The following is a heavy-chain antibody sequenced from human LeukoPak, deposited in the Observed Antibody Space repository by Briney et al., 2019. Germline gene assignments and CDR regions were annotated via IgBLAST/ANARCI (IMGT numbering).Heavy chain of an antibody. V-gene: IGHV3-11*04. Sequence: GGSLRLSCAASGFTVSSNYMSWVRQAPGKGLEWVSYISSSGSTIYYADSVKGRFTISRDNAKNTLYLQMNSLRAEDTAVYYCARGYTYYYDSSGYLGYWGQGTLVTVSS. CDR1: GFTVSSNY. J-gene: IGHJ4*02. CDR2: ISSSGSTI. CDR3: ARGYTYYYDSSGYLGY. D-gene: IGHD3-22*01.